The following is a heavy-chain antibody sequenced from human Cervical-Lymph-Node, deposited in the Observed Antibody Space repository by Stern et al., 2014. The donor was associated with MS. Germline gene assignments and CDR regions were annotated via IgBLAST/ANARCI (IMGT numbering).Heavy chain of an antibody. Sequence: EVQLVESGGGLVQPGGSLRLSCAASGFTFSSYAMSWVRQAPGKGLEWVSAISGRCGSTYYADSVKGRFPISRDNSKNTLYLQMNSLRAEDTAVYYCAKGRSYDSSGYYYGPDYWGQGTLVTVSS. CDR1: GFTFSSYA. D-gene: IGHD3-22*01. CDR2: ISGRCGST. V-gene: IGHV3-23*04. CDR3: AKGRSYDSSGYYYGPDY. J-gene: IGHJ4*02.